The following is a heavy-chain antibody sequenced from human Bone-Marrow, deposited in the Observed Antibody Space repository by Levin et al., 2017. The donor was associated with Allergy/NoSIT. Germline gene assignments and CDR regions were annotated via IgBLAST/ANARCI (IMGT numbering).Heavy chain of an antibody. D-gene: IGHD3-9*01. CDR3: ARVDILSGFYFFDF. V-gene: IGHV1-18*01. Sequence: ASVKVSCKASGYTFPNYGIAWVRQAPGQGLEWMGWITVSTGYTYSTKIFQGRVTMTAETSTTTAYMDLRSLRSDDTAVYYCARVDILSGFYFFDFWGQGTLVTVSS. J-gene: IGHJ4*02. CDR2: ITVSTGYT. CDR1: GYTFPNYG.